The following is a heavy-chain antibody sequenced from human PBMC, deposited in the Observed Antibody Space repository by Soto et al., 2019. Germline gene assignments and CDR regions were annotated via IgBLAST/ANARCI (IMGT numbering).Heavy chain of an antibody. CDR2: ISYDGSNK. J-gene: IGHJ4*02. V-gene: IGHV3-30*03. CDR1: GFTFSSYG. D-gene: IGHD6-19*01. Sequence: QVPLVESGGGVVQPGRSLRLSCAASGFTFSSYGMHWVRQAPGKGLEWVAVISYDGSNKYYADSVKGRFTISRDNSKNTLYLQMNSLRAEDTAVYYCARPLGAVAGSPFDYWGQGTLVTVSS. CDR3: ARPLGAVAGSPFDY.